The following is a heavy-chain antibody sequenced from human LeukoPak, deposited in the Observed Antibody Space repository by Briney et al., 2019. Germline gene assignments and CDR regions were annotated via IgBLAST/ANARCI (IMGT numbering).Heavy chain of an antibody. V-gene: IGHV3-11*04. CDR2: ISSSGSTI. D-gene: IGHD2-15*01. CDR1: GFTFNNAW. Sequence: GGSLRLSCAASGFTFNNAWLSWIRQAPGKGLEWVSYISSSGSTIYYADSVKGRFTISRDNAKNSLYLQMNSLRAEDTAVYYCARDRAVVAANLDAFDIWGQGTMVTVSS. J-gene: IGHJ3*02. CDR3: ARDRAVVAANLDAFDI.